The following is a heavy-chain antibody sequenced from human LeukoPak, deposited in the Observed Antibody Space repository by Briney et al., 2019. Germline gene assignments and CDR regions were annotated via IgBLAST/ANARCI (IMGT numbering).Heavy chain of an antibody. D-gene: IGHD3-22*01. CDR2: IYGSGST. J-gene: IGHJ3*02. V-gene: IGHV4-59*01. Sequence: SETLSLTCTVSGGSISSYYWSWIRQPPGKGLEWIGHIYGSGSTNYNPSLKSRVTLSVDTSKNQFSLKLSSVTAADTAVYYCAREYYYDSSGYYPPHAFDIWGQGTMVTVSS. CDR3: AREYYYDSSGYYPPHAFDI. CDR1: GGSISSYY.